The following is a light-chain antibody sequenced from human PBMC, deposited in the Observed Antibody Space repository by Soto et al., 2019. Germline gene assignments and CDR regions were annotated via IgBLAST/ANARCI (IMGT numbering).Light chain of an antibody. CDR2: GAS. V-gene: IGKV3-15*01. CDR3: QQYNNWPTLT. CDR1: QSVSSN. J-gene: IGKJ4*02. Sequence: EIVMTKSPATLSVSPGERATLSCRASQSVSSNLAWYQQKPGQAPRLLIYGASTSATGIPARVSGSGSGTEFNLTVSSLQSEDFAVYYCQQYNNWPTLTVVGGTKVEIK.